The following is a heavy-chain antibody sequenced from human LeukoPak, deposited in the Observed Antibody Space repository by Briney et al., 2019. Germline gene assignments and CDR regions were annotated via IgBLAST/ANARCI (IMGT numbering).Heavy chain of an antibody. J-gene: IGHJ4*02. V-gene: IGHV3-21*01. Sequence: GGSLRLSCAASGFTFSSYSMNWVRQAPGEGLEWVSSISSSSSYIYYADSVKGRFTISRDNAKNSLYLQMNSLRAEDTAVYYCARAEYYYDSSGYRFDYWGQGTLVTVSS. CDR2: ISSSSSYI. D-gene: IGHD3-22*01. CDR3: ARAEYYYDSSGYRFDY. CDR1: GFTFSSYS.